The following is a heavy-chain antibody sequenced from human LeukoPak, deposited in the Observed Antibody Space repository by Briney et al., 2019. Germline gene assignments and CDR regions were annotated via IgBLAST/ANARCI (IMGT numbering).Heavy chain of an antibody. V-gene: IGHV3-23*01. CDR2: ISDSGGST. CDR1: GITLSNYG. Sequence: GFLRLSCAVSGITLSNYGMSWVRQAPGKGLEWVAGISDSGGSTNYADSVKGRFTISRDNAKNTLYLQMNSLRAEDTAVYFCAKRGVVIRVILVGFHKQAYYFDSWGQGALVTVSS. CDR3: AKRGVVIRVILVGFHKQAYYFDS. D-gene: IGHD3-10*01. J-gene: IGHJ4*02.